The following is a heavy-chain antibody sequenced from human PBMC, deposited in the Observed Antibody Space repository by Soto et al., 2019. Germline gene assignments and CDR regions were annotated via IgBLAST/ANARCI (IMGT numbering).Heavy chain of an antibody. CDR3: ASTFRFATISGLVKPNYFDY. CDR2: VNHSGST. V-gene: IGHV4-34*01. D-gene: IGHD3-3*01. J-gene: IGHJ4*02. Sequence: QVHLQQWGAGLLNPSETLSLTCAVYGGSFTGYYWSWIRQPPAKGPEWIGEVNHSGSTNYNPSLRTRVTSALDTSRHRLALQLNSVTAADTAVYYCASTFRFATISGLVKPNYFDYGGQGILVSFSS. CDR1: GGSFTGYY.